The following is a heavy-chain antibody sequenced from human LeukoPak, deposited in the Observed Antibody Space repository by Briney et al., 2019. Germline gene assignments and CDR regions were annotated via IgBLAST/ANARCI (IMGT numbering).Heavy chain of an antibody. V-gene: IGHV3-73*01. CDR3: TRAGRYYDPFDY. Sequence: GGSLRLSCAASGFTFSGSAMHWVRQASGKGLEWVGRIRSKANSYATAYAASVKGRFTISRDDSKNTAYLQMNSLKTEDTAVYYCTRAGRYYDPFDYWGQGTLVTVST. CDR1: GFTFSGSA. D-gene: IGHD3-22*01. CDR2: IRSKANSYAT. J-gene: IGHJ4*02.